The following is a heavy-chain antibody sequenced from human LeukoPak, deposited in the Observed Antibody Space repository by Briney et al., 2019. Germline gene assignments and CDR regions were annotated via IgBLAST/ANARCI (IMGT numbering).Heavy chain of an antibody. CDR1: GYTFTSYD. CDR2: MNPNSGNT. CDR3: ARGTYYYDSSGQTGLDD. V-gene: IGHV1-8*03. D-gene: IGHD3-22*01. Sequence: ASVKVSCKASGYTFTSYDINWVRQATGQGLEWMGWMNPNSGNTGYAQKFQGRVTITRNTSISTAYMELSSLRSEDTAVYYCARGTYYYDSSGQTGLDDWGQGTLVTVSS. J-gene: IGHJ4*02.